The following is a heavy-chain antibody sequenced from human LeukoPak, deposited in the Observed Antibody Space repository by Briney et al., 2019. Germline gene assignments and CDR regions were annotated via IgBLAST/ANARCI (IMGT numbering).Heavy chain of an antibody. J-gene: IGHJ4*02. CDR3: ARDVVDEAVADY. CDR2: INPNSGGT. Sequence: ASVKVSCKASGCTFTSYGISWVRQAPGQGLEWMGWINPNSGGTNYAQKFQGRVTMTRDTSISTAYMELSRLRSDDTAVYYCARDVVDEAVADYWGQGTLVTVSS. V-gene: IGHV1-2*02. CDR1: GCTFTSYG. D-gene: IGHD6-19*01.